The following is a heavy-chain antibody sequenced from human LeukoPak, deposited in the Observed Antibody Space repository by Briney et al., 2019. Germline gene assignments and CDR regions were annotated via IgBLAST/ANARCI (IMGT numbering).Heavy chain of an antibody. J-gene: IGHJ5*02. CDR1: GDSISSYY. D-gene: IGHD6-19*01. V-gene: IGHV4-59*08. CDR2: IYYSGST. Sequence: SETLSLTCTVSGDSISSYYWSWIRQPPGKGLEWIGYIYYSGSTNYNPSLKSRVTISVDTSKNQFSLKLSYVTAADTAVYYCARHLRSGWYMADWFDPWGQGTLVTVSS. CDR3: ARHLRSGWYMADWFDP.